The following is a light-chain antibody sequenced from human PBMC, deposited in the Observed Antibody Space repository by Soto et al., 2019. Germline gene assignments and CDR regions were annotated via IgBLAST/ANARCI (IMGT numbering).Light chain of an antibody. J-gene: IGKJ4*01. CDR1: QSVGTY. CDR3: QQRSDWPST. V-gene: IGKV3-11*01. CDR2: DSS. Sequence: EIVLTQSPGTLSLSPGERATLSCRASQSVGTYFAWYQQKPGQAPRLLIYDSSNRATGIPARFSGSGSGTDFTLTISSLEPGDFAVYYCQQRSDWPSTFGGGTKVEIK.